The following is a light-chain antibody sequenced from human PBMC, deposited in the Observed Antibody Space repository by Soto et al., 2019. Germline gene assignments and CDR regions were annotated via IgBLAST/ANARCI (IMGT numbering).Light chain of an antibody. V-gene: IGKV3-11*01. CDR2: DSS. J-gene: IGKJ2*01. Sequence: ELVLTQSPATLSLSPGERATLSCRASQSVAGYLAWYQQKPGQGPKLLIYDSSTRAAGTPARVRGSGSGTDFTLTISSLEPEDFAIYYCQHRSNWRMYTFGQGTKLEIK. CDR1: QSVAGY. CDR3: QHRSNWRMYT.